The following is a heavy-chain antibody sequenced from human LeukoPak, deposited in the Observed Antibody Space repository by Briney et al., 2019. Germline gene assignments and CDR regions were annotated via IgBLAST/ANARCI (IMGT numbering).Heavy chain of an antibody. CDR3: ASFPMTGTTDY. D-gene: IGHD1-7*01. J-gene: IGHJ4*02. CDR2: ISSSGSTI. CDR1: GFTFSDYY. Sequence: GGSLRLSCAASGFTFSDYYMSWIRQAPGKGLEWVSYISSSGSTIYYADSVKGRFTISRDNAKNSLYLQMNSLRAEDTAVYYCASFPMTGTTDYWGQGTLVTVSS. V-gene: IGHV3-11*01.